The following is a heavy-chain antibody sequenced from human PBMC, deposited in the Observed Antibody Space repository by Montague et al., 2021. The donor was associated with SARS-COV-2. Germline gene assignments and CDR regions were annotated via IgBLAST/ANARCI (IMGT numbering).Heavy chain of an antibody. D-gene: IGHD3-10*01. CDR1: GGSISSTSYY. CDR2: ISYSGST. CDR3: VRHITGSGNAFDI. J-gene: IGHJ3*02. V-gene: IGHV4-39*01. Sequence: SETLSLTCTVSGGSISSTSYYWGWIRQPPGKGLEWIGSISYSGSTYYKSSLKSRVTISVDTSKNQFSLRLSSVTAADTAVYYCVRHITGSGNAFDIWGQGTMVTVSS.